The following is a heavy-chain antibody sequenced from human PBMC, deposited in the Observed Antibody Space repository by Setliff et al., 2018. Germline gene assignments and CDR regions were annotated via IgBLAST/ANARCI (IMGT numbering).Heavy chain of an antibody. J-gene: IGHJ6*03. Sequence: GASVKVSCKASGYTFTSYGVSWVRQAPGQGLEWMGWISPYSGETNYAQKFQDRLSVTADTSSKTTYMELRSLTSDDTAVYYCARGEHIVSGDFYHYIDVWGKGTTVTVSS. V-gene: IGHV1-18*01. CDR2: ISPYSGET. CDR3: ARGEHIVSGDFYHYIDV. D-gene: IGHD2-15*01. CDR1: GYTFTSYG.